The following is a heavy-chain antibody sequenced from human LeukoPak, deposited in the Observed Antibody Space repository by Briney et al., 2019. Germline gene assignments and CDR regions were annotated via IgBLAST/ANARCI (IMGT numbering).Heavy chain of an antibody. D-gene: IGHD2-2*01. Sequence: SETLSVTCTVSGGSTSSYNWSWIRQPAGKGLEWIGRIYTSRSTNYNPSLKSRVTMSVDTSKNQFSLKLSSVTAADTAVYYCARDGVVVPAAAYYYYGMDISGQGNTVTVSS. CDR3: ARDGVVVPAAAYYYYGMDI. CDR1: GGSTSSYN. V-gene: IGHV4-4*07. J-gene: IGHJ6*02. CDR2: IYTSRST.